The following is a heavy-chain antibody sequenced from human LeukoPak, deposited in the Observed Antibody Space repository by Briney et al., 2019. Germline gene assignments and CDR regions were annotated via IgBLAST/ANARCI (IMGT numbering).Heavy chain of an antibody. CDR2: ISYDGTNK. CDR3: ARVELYASGWYGSIDY. Sequence: GGSLRLSCAASGFTFSSYGMHWVRQAPGKGLEWVAVISYDGTNKYYADSVKGRFTISRDNSKNTLYLQMDSLRTEDTAVYYCARVELYASGWYGSIDYWGRGTLVAVSS. CDR1: GFTFSSYG. D-gene: IGHD6-19*01. V-gene: IGHV3-30*03. J-gene: IGHJ4*02.